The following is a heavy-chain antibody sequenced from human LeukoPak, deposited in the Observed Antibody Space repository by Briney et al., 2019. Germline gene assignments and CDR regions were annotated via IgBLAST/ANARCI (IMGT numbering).Heavy chain of an antibody. CDR2: IYTSGGT. CDR1: GGSITSSFY. CDR3: ARASVLLSADY. D-gene: IGHD3-16*01. J-gene: IGHJ4*02. Sequence: SETLSLTCTVSGGSITSSFYWSWIRQSPGKGLEWIGYIYTSGGTTYNPSLKSRLTISADTSKNQFSLNLTSVTAADTAVYYCARASVLLSADYWGQGALVTVSS. V-gene: IGHV4-4*08.